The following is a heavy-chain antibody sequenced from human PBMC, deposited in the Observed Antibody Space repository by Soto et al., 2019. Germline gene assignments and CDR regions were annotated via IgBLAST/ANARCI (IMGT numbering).Heavy chain of an antibody. Sequence: GGSLRLSCVASGFTFSSYGMHWARQAPGKGLEWVAIISYDGSNTYYADSVKGRLTISRDNSKNTLYLQMNSLRAEDTSVYYCAKEGGLSGSYYISSSYYFDYWGQGTLVTVSS. CDR3: AKEGGLSGSYYISSSYYFDY. CDR2: ISYDGSNT. CDR1: GFTFSSYG. D-gene: IGHD1-26*01. V-gene: IGHV3-30*18. J-gene: IGHJ4*02.